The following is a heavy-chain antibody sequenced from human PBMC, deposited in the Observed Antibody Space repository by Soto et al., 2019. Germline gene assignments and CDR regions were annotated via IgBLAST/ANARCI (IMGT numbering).Heavy chain of an antibody. Sequence: SETLSLTCAVYGGSFSGYYRTWIRQPPGTELEWIGVINHSGSTNYNPSLKNRVTISVDTSKNQFSLKLTSVTAADTAVYYCARDKITCLFDYWGQGTLVTVSS. CDR2: INHSGST. V-gene: IGHV4-34*01. D-gene: IGHD3-10*01. J-gene: IGHJ4*02. CDR3: ARDKITCLFDY. CDR1: GGSFSGYY.